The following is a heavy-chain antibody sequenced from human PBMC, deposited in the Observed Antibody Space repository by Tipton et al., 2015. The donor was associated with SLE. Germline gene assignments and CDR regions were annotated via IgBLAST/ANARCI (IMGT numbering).Heavy chain of an antibody. J-gene: IGHJ4*02. CDR2: INHRGRI. D-gene: IGHD3-3*01. Sequence: TLSLTCAVYGGSYSGNYWSWIRQPPGKGLEWIGEINHRGRINYNPSLKSRVTISVDTSKNQFSLKLSSVTAADTAVYYCARGLTIFGVVTPFGYWGQGTLVTVSP. CDR1: GGSYSGNY. CDR3: ARGLTIFGVVTPFGY. V-gene: IGHV4-34*01.